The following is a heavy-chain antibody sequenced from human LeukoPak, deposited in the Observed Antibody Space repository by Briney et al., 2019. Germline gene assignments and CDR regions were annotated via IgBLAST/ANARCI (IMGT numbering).Heavy chain of an antibody. CDR1: GFTFSSYW. CDR2: ISSSGSTI. D-gene: IGHD1-14*01. Sequence: GGSLRLSCAASGFTFSSYWMTWVRQAPGKGLEWVSYISSSGSTIYYADSVKGRFTISRDNAKNSLYLQMNSLRAEDTAVYYCARGDRAPFDYWGQGTLVTVSS. CDR3: ARGDRAPFDY. V-gene: IGHV3-48*04. J-gene: IGHJ4*02.